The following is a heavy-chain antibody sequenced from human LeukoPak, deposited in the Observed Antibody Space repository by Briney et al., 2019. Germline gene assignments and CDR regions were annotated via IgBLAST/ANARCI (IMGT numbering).Heavy chain of an antibody. D-gene: IGHD3-10*01. V-gene: IGHV4-61*01. Sequence: SETLSLTCTVSGGSVSSGSYYWSWIRQPPGKGLEWIGYIYYSGSTNYNPSLESRVTISVDTSKNQFSLKLSSVTAADTAVYYCARARECIRPNPFD. CDR3: ARARECIRPNPFD. J-gene: IGHJ2*01. CDR1: GGSVSSGSYY. CDR2: IYYSGST.